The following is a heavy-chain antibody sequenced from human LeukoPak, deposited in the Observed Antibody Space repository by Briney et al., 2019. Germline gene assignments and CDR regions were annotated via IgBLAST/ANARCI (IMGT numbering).Heavy chain of an antibody. V-gene: IGHV5-51*01. J-gene: IGHJ4*02. CDR3: ARHPTDDILTGYYRGGFDY. CDR1: GYSFTSYW. Sequence: GESLKISCKGSGYSFTSYWIGWVRQMPGKGLEWMGIIYPGDSDARYSPSFQGQVTISADKSISTAYLQWSSLKASDTAMYYCARHPTDDILTGYYRGGFDYWGQGTLVTVSS. D-gene: IGHD3-9*01. CDR2: IYPGDSDA.